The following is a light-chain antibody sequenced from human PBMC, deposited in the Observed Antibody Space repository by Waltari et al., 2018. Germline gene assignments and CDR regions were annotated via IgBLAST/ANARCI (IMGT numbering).Light chain of an antibody. CDR2: DVT. CDR3: ISYVGRNTPYYA. CDR1: SGDVGGHDY. J-gene: IGLJ1*01. Sequence: QSALTQPASVSGSPGQSITVSCSGTSGDVGGHDYVSWYQHPSGKAPNLILYDVTKRPSGVVGRFFASKSGNTASLTISGLQPDDEADYYCISYVGRNTPYYAFGTGTKVIVL. V-gene: IGLV2-14*03.